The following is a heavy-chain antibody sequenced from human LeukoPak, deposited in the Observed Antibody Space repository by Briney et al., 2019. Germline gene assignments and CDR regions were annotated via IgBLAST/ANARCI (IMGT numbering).Heavy chain of an antibody. V-gene: IGHV4-59*01. CDR2: IYYSGST. Sequence: SETLSLTCTVSGGSISSYYWSWIRQPPGKGPEWIGYIYYSGSTNYNPSLKSRVTISVDTSKNQLSLKLSSVTAADTAVYYCARGATIFLFDYWGQGTLVTVSS. CDR1: GGSISSYY. J-gene: IGHJ4*02. D-gene: IGHD5-12*01. CDR3: ARGATIFLFDY.